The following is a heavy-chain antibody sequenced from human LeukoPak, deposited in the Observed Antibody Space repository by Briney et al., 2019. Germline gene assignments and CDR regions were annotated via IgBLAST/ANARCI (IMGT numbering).Heavy chain of an antibody. CDR1: GGSFSGYY. CDR3: ASSSSSWYFWFDP. J-gene: IGHJ5*02. D-gene: IGHD6-13*01. Sequence: SETLSLTCAVYGGSFSGYYWSWIRQPPGKGLEWIGEINHSGSTNYNPSLKSRVTISVDTSKNQFSLKLSSVTAADTAVYYCASSSSSWYFWFDPWGQGTLVTVSS. CDR2: INHSGST. V-gene: IGHV4-34*01.